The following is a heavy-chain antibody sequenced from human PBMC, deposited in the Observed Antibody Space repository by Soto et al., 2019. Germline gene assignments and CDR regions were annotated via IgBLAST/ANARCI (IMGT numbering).Heavy chain of an antibody. CDR2: IIPIFGTA. D-gene: IGHD6-13*01. CDR1: GGTFSSYS. J-gene: IGHJ5*02. V-gene: IGHV1-69*13. CDR3: ARDSHIAAAGTYAIWFDP. Sequence: SVKVSCKASGGTFSSYSISWVRQAPGQGLEWMGGIIPIFGTANYAQKFQGRVTITADESTSTAYMELSSLRSEDTAVYYCARDSHIAAAGTYAIWFDPWGQGTLVTVSS.